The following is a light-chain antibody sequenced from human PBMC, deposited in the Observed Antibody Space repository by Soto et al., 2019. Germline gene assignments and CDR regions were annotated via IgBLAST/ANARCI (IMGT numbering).Light chain of an antibody. Sequence: QSVLTQPPSVSGAPGQRVTISCTGSSSNIGAGYDVHWYQQFPGAAPKLLMYGNSNRPAGVPDRFSGSKSGSSAPLAITGLQPEDEADYYCQSYDRSLTGFWVFGGGTKLTVL. V-gene: IGLV1-40*01. CDR2: GNS. CDR3: QSYDRSLTGFWV. J-gene: IGLJ3*02. CDR1: SSNIGAGYD.